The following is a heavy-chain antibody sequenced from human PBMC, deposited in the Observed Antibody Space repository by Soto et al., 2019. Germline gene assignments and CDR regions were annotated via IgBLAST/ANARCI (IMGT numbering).Heavy chain of an antibody. CDR1: RYTFTGYY. CDR2: INPNSGGT. V-gene: IGHV1-2*04. CDR3: AREYYYDSSGYGY. J-gene: IGHJ4*02. Sequence: GASVKVSCKASRYTFTGYYMHWGRQAPGQGLEWMGWINPNSGGTNYAQKFQGWVTMTRDTSISTAYMELSRLRYDDTAVYYCAREYYYDSSGYGYWGQGTLVTSPQ. D-gene: IGHD3-22*01.